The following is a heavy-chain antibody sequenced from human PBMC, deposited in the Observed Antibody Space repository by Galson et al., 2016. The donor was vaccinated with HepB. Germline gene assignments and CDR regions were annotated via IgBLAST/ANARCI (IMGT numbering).Heavy chain of an antibody. J-gene: IGHJ5*02. V-gene: IGHV6-1*01. CDR1: GDSVSSARVS. CDR3: TSGTNDLDDSRGNWFDP. D-gene: IGHD4-11*01. Sequence: CAISGDSVSSARVSWNWIRQSPSRGLEWLGRTYFRSRWYNDYASSLKSRISITADTSKNHFSLHLNSVTPDDTALYYCTSGTNDLDDSRGNWFDPWGQGTLVTVSS. CDR2: TYFRSRWYN.